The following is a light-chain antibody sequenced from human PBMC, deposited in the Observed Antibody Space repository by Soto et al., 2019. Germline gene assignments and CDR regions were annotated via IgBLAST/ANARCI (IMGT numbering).Light chain of an antibody. Sequence: DIQMTQSPSSLSASVGDRVTISCRASQVISSYLAWYQQKPGKVPKLLIYAASTLQSGVPSRFSGSGSGTDGALTISNLQPEDFATYYCQKYSSAPLTFGGGTKVEI. CDR2: AAS. J-gene: IGKJ4*01. CDR3: QKYSSAPLT. V-gene: IGKV1-27*01. CDR1: QVISSY.